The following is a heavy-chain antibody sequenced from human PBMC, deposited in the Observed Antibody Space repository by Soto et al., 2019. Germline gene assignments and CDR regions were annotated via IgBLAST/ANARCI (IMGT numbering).Heavy chain of an antibody. CDR1: KHVGSRET. Sequence: GGSLTLGRRASKHVGSRETIHRIRTVPGKGLEWVGVITYDGSNQYYADSGKGRFTISRDNSRNMLFLQMNSLRPDDTAVYYCARAPSGSYPEFDYWGQGTLVTVSS. V-gene: IGHV3-30-3*01. J-gene: IGHJ4*02. D-gene: IGHD1-26*01. CDR2: ITYDGSNQ. CDR3: ARAPSGSYPEFDY.